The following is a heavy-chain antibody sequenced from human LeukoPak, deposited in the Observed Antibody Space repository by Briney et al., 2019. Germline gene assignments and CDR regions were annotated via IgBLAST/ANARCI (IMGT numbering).Heavy chain of an antibody. CDR1: GESFSGYD. Sequence: SETLSLTCVVYGESFSGYDWTWIRQPRGKGLEWIAEIIDTGSTKYNSSLKSRVTISVDTSKNEFSLNLTSVTAADTAIYYCARGLASGYPPIPFDYWGQGTLVTVSS. J-gene: IGHJ4*02. CDR3: ARGLASGYPPIPFDY. CDR2: IIDTGST. V-gene: IGHV4-34*12. D-gene: IGHD3-3*01.